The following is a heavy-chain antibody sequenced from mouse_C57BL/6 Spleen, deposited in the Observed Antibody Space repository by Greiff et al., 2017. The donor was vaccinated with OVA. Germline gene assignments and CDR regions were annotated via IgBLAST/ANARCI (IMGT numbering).Heavy chain of an antibody. J-gene: IGHJ1*03. Sequence: EVQLQQSGPELVKPGASVKIPCKASGYTFTDYNMDWVKQSHGKSLEWIGDINPNNGGTIYNQKFKGKATLTVDKSSSTAYMELRSLTSEDTAVYYCAKGRDGYYDWYFDVWGTGTTVTVSS. D-gene: IGHD2-3*01. CDR1: GYTFTDYN. V-gene: IGHV1-18*01. CDR2: INPNNGGT. CDR3: AKGRDGYYDWYFDV.